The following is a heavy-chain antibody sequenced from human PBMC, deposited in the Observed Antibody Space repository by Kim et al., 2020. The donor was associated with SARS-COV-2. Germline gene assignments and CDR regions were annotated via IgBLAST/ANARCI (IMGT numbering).Heavy chain of an antibody. CDR2: IYYRGST. CDR3: ARVKHPEDYYYERSSYSYYFDY. J-gene: IGHJ4*02. D-gene: IGHD3-22*01. Sequence: SETLSLTCTVSGGSISNNYWSWVRQPPGKGLEWLGYIYYRGSTNYNASLKSRVTISVDMSKNQFSLKLRSVTAADTAIYYCARVKHPEDYYYERSSYSYYFDYWGQGTLVTVSS. CDR1: GGSISNNY. V-gene: IGHV4-59*01.